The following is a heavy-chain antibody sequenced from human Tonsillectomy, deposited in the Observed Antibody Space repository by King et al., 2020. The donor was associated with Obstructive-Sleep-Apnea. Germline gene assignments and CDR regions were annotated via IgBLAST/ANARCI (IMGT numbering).Heavy chain of an antibody. CDR1: GGSISSYY. V-gene: IGHV4-59*01. CDR2: IYYSGST. CDR3: ATISYGYSRFDY. Sequence: QLQESGPGLVKPSETLSLTCTVSGGSISSYYWSWIRQPPGKGLEWIGYIYYSGSTNYNPSLKSRVTISVDTSKNQFSLKLSSVTAADTAVYYCATISYGYSRFDYWGQGTLVTVSS. D-gene: IGHD5-18*01. J-gene: IGHJ4*02.